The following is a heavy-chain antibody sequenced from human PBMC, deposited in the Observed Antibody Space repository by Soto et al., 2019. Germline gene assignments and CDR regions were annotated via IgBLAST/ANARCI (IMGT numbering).Heavy chain of an antibody. D-gene: IGHD1-26*01. V-gene: IGHV4-38-2*02. CDR1: DYSIISGYY. CDR3: ARETGKVGIFDY. J-gene: IGHJ4*02. Sequence: SETLSLTCDVSDYSIISGYYWGFVRQPPGKGPEWIGSIYHSGTTYYTPSLQSRVTISVDTSKNQFSLKLSSVTAADTAIYYCARETGKVGIFDYWGQGILVTVSS. CDR2: IYHSGTT.